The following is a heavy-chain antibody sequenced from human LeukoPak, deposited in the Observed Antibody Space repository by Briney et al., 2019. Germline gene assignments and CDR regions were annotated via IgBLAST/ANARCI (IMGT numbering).Heavy chain of an antibody. J-gene: IGHJ4*02. D-gene: IGHD5-24*01. CDR1: DYTFTSYG. Sequence: ASVKVSCKASDYTFTSYGISWVPHAPGQGLEWMGWISAYNGNTNYAQKLQGRVTMTTDTSTSTAYMELRSLRSDDTAVYYCAIMLDGYSFNYWGQGTLVTVSS. CDR2: ISAYNGNT. CDR3: AIMLDGYSFNY. V-gene: IGHV1-18*01.